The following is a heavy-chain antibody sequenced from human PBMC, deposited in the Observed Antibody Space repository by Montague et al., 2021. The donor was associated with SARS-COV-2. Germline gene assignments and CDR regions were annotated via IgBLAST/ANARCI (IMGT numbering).Heavy chain of an antibody. J-gene: IGHJ5*02. CDR1: GSSLSTSGMC. Sequence: PALVKPTQTLTLTCTFSGSSLSTSGMCVSWIRQPPGKALEWLARIDRDDDKYYSTSLKTRLTISKDTSKNQVVLTMTNMDPVDTATYYCARILVAAAGSPFDPWGQGTLVTVSS. V-gene: IGHV2-70*11. CDR2: IDRDDDK. CDR3: ARILVAAAGSPFDP. D-gene: IGHD6-13*01.